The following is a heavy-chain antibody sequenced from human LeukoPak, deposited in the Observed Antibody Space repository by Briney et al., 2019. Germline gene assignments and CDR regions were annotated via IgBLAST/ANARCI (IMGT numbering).Heavy chain of an antibody. Sequence: GGSLRLSCAASGFTFSSYGMHWVRQAPGKGLEWVAVIWYDGSNKYYADSVKGRFTISRDNSKNTLYLQMNNLRAEDTAVYYCARVKWFGELNFDYWGQGTLSPSPQ. J-gene: IGHJ4*02. CDR2: IWYDGSNK. CDR3: ARVKWFGELNFDY. CDR1: GFTFSSYG. V-gene: IGHV3-33*01. D-gene: IGHD3-10*01.